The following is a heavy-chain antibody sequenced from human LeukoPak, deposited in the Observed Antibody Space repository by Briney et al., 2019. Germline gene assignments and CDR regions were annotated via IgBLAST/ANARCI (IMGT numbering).Heavy chain of an antibody. CDR3: ARVRWFGELLYFDY. J-gene: IGHJ4*02. D-gene: IGHD3-10*01. CDR2: ISSGGRTI. Sequence: GGSLRLSCAASGFTFTDSFMTWIRQAPGKGLEWVSSISSGGRTIYYADFVKGRFTISRDNAKNSLYLQMNSLRAEDTAVYFCARVRWFGELLYFDYWGQGTLVTVSS. CDR1: GFTFTDSF. V-gene: IGHV3-11*04.